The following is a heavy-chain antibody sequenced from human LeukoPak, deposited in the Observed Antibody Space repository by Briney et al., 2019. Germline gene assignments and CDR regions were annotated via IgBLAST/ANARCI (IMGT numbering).Heavy chain of an antibody. D-gene: IGHD6-25*01. Sequence: SETLSLTCTVSGHSITNTFYWGWIRQSPGKGLEWIGSIYHSGNRFETGSTHYNPSLRSRVTVSADTSKNQFSLTLTSVTAADTAVYFCARNASSGFFNDWGQGTLVTVSS. CDR2: IYHSGNRFETGST. CDR3: ARNASSGFFND. V-gene: IGHV4-28*01. J-gene: IGHJ4*02. CDR1: GHSITNTFY.